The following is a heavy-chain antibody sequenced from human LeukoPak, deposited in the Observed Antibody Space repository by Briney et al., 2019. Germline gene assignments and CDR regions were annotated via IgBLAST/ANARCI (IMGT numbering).Heavy chain of an antibody. Sequence: SAKVSCKASGYTFTGYYMHWVRQAPGQGLEWMGWINPNSGGTNYAQKFQGRVTMTRDTSISTAYMELSRLRSDDTAVYYCARVRIAAQSFDPWGQGTLVTVSS. CDR3: ARVRIAAQSFDP. CDR2: INPNSGGT. CDR1: GYTFTGYY. D-gene: IGHD6-6*01. J-gene: IGHJ5*02. V-gene: IGHV1-2*02.